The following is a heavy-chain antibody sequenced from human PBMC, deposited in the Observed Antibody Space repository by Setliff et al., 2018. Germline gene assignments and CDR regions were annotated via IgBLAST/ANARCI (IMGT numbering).Heavy chain of an antibody. CDR3: ATPGRDDLDSPFEPFDI. V-gene: IGHV4-38-2*01. CDR2: IYHRGRK. CDR1: GASINSGHY. J-gene: IGHJ3*02. Sequence: KTSETLSLTCAVSGASINSGHYWGWIRRPPGKGLEWIATIYHRGRKYYNPSLQSRVSMSLDTSKNHFSLRLTSMTAADTAVYYCATPGRDDLDSPFEPFDIWGQGTMVTVSS. D-gene: IGHD3-3*01.